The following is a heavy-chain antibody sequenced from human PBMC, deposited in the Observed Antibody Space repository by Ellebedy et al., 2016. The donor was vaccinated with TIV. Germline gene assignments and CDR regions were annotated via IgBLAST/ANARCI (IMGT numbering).Heavy chain of an antibody. CDR2: ISSGSRTI. CDR1: GFTFIIYS. CDR3: AAAAGAGDDAFDI. J-gene: IGHJ3*02. Sequence: GGSLRLXXAASGFTFIIYSLNWVRQAPGKGLEWVSYISSGSRTIYYADSVKGRFTISRDNAKNSLYLQMNSLRAEDTAVYYCAAAAGAGDDAFDIWGQGTMVTVSS. V-gene: IGHV3-48*01. D-gene: IGHD6-13*01.